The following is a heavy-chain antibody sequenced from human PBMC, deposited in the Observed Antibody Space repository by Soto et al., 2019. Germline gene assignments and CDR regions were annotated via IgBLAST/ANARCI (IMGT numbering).Heavy chain of an antibody. V-gene: IGHV4-34*01. CDR3: ARGRARYCSSTSCYGWRLNWFDP. CDR1: GGSFSGYY. Sequence: QVQLQQWGAGLLKPSETLSLTCAVYGGSFSGYYWSWIRQPPGKGLEWIGEINHRGSTNYNTSLKSRVTISVDTSKKQFSLKLSSVTAADTAVYYCARGRARYCSSTSCYGWRLNWFDPWGQGTLVTVSS. D-gene: IGHD2-2*01. CDR2: INHRGST. J-gene: IGHJ5*02.